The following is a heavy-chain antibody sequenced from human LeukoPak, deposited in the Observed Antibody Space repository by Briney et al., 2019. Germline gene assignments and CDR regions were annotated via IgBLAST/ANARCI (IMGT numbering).Heavy chain of an antibody. Sequence: PGGSLRLSCAASGFTFSSYAMSWVRQAPGKGLEWVSAISGSGGSTYYADSVKGRFTISRDNSKNTLYLQMNSLRAEDTAVYYCARAGDYVWGSYRSKFDYWGQGTLVTVSS. CDR1: GFTFSSYA. J-gene: IGHJ4*02. D-gene: IGHD3-16*02. CDR3: ARAGDYVWGSYRSKFDY. CDR2: ISGSGGST. V-gene: IGHV3-23*01.